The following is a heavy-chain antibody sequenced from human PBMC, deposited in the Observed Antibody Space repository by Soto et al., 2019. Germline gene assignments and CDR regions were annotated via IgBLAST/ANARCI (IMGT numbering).Heavy chain of an antibody. CDR1: GGTFSSYA. Sequence: SVKVSCKASGGTFSSYAISWVRQAPGQGLEWMGGIIPIFGTANYAQKFQGRVTITADESTSTAYMELSSLRSEDTAVYYCARVDAGRDYDVWSGSIAYGMDVWGQGTTVTVSS. CDR3: ARVDAGRDYDVWSGSIAYGMDV. CDR2: IIPIFGTA. D-gene: IGHD3-3*01. V-gene: IGHV1-69*13. J-gene: IGHJ6*02.